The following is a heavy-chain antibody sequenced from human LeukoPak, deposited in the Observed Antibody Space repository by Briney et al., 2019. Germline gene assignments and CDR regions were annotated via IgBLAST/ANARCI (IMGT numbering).Heavy chain of an antibody. D-gene: IGHD2-15*01. CDR3: AKECRWAFDI. CDR2: ISGSGAGP. Sequence: QSGGSLRLSCAASGFTFSNYGMSWVRQAPGKGLEWVSTISGSGAGPYYADSVKGRFTISRDNSKNTLYLQMNSLRAEDTAVYYCAKECRWAFDIWGQGTMVTVSS. J-gene: IGHJ3*02. CDR1: GFTFSNYG. V-gene: IGHV3-23*01.